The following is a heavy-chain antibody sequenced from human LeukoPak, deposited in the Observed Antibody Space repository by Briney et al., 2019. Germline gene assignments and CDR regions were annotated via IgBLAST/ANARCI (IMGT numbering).Heavy chain of an antibody. V-gene: IGHV4-31*03. CDR2: IYYSGST. CDR3: VAQLLYPYYFDY. J-gene: IGHJ4*02. D-gene: IGHD2-2*02. Sequence: PSQTLSLTCTVSGGSISSGGYYWSWIRQHPGKGLEWIGYIYYSGSTYYNPSLKSRVTISVDTSKNQFSLKLSSVTAADTAVYYCVAQLLYPYYFDYWGQGTLDTVSS. CDR1: GGSISSGGYY.